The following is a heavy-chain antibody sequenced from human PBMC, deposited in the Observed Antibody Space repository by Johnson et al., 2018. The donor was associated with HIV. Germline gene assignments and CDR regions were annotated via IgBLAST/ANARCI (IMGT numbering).Heavy chain of an antibody. CDR1: GFIVRITY. CDR3: AKDKFMFLENPVDAFDV. V-gene: IGHV3-66*02. CDR2: IYSGGTT. D-gene: IGHD3-3*01. Sequence: VQLVESGGGVVQPGGSRRLSCAASGFIVRITYMSWVRQAPGKGLAWGSVIYSGGTTYYAASVKGRFTLSRDHSNNTLYLQMHSLRAEDTAVYYCAKDKFMFLENPVDAFDVWGQGTMVTFSS. J-gene: IGHJ3*01.